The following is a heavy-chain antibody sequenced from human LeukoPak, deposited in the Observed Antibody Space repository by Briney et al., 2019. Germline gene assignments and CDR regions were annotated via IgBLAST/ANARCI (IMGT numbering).Heavy chain of an antibody. D-gene: IGHD2-15*01. CDR2: ISYDGSNK. Sequence: GGPLRLSCAASGFTFSSYGMHWVRQAPGNGLEWVAVISYDGSNKYYADSVKGRFTISRDNSKNTLYLQMNSLRAEDTAVYYCAKDKPLTYCSGGSCSLYYYYGMDVWGQGTTVTVSS. V-gene: IGHV3-30*18. J-gene: IGHJ6*02. CDR1: GFTFSSYG. CDR3: AKDKPLTYCSGGSCSLYYYYGMDV.